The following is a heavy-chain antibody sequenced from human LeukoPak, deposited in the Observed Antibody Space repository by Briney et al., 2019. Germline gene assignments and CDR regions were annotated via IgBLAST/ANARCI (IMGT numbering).Heavy chain of an antibody. D-gene: IGHD2-15*01. J-gene: IGHJ4*02. CDR2: ISYDGRNK. Sequence: GGSLRLSCAASGFTFSSYAMHWVRQAPGKGLEWVAVISYDGRNKYYADSVKGRFTISRDNSKNTLYLQMNSLRAEDTAVYYCARDRTGSGYYDYWGQGTLVTVSS. CDR3: ARDRTGSGYYDY. V-gene: IGHV3-30*04. CDR1: GFTFSSYA.